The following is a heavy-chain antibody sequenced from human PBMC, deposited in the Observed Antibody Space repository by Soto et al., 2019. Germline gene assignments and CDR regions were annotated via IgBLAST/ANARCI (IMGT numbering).Heavy chain of an antibody. CDR3: ARDGTLYDSSAYYYLY. V-gene: IGHV1-69*13. J-gene: IGHJ4*02. D-gene: IGHD3-22*01. CDR1: GGTFSRYT. CDR2: ITPMFGTP. Sequence: AASVKVSCKASGGTFSRYTITWVRQAPGQGLEWMGGITPMFGTPNCAQKFQGRVTITADESTSTAYMELSSLRSEDTAMYYCARDGTLYDSSAYYYLYWGQGTLVTVSS.